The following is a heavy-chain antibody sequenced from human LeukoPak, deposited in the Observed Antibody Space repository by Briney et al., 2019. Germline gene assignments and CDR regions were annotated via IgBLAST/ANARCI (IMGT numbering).Heavy chain of an antibody. D-gene: IGHD3-3*01. Sequence: GGSLRLSCAASGFTVSSNYMSWVRQAPGKGLEWVSVIYSGGSTYYADSVKGRFTISRDNSKNTLYLQMNSLRAEDTAVYYCARDGTFWSGYNHYYGMDVWGQGTTVTVSS. CDR3: ARDGTFWSGYNHYYGMDV. J-gene: IGHJ6*02. V-gene: IGHV3-66*01. CDR1: GFTVSSNY. CDR2: IYSGGST.